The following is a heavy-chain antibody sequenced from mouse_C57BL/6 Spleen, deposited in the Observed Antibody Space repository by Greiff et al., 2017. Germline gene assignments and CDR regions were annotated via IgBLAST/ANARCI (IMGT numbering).Heavy chain of an antibody. CDR2: IRSKSSNYAT. J-gene: IGHJ1*03. V-gene: IGHV10-3*01. CDR1: GFTFNTYA. CDR3: VREGGYDRYCDV. D-gene: IGHD2-2*01. Sequence: GGGLVQPKGSLKLSCAASGFTFNTYAMHWVRQAPGKGLEWVARIRSKSSNYATYYADSVKDRFTISRDDSQSMLYLQINNLETEDTAMYYCVREGGYDRYCDVWGTGTTVTVSS.